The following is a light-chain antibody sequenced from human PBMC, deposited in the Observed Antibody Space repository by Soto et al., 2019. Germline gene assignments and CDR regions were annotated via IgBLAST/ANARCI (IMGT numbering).Light chain of an antibody. CDR1: SSSKW. Sequence: DIHMTQSPSTLAASVGDTVTMTCRSSSKWLAWYQKKPGKAPKLLIYDVSNLERGVPPRFSGSTSGAESTLTITGLQPDDLGTYYCQQYNSYVFGPGTKVDI. CDR2: DVS. V-gene: IGKV1-5*01. CDR3: QQYNSYV. J-gene: IGKJ3*01.